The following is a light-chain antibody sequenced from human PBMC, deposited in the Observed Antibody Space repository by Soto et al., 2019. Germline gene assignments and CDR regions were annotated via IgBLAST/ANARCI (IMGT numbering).Light chain of an antibody. CDR1: SSDVGGYNY. J-gene: IGLJ2*01. CDR3: SSYTSSSTVV. V-gene: IGLV2-14*01. CDR2: DVS. Sequence: QSALTQPASVYGSPVQSITISCTGTSSDVGGYNYVSWYQQHPGKAPKLMIYDVSNRPSGVSNRFSGSKSGNTASLTISGLQAEDEADYYCSSYTSSSTVVFGGGTKVTVL.